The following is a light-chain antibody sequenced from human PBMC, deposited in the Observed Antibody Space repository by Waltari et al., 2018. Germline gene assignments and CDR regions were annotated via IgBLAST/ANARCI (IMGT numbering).Light chain of an antibody. CDR2: YKSDSDN. CDR3: MIWHGSAWV. V-gene: IGLV5-45*03. Sequence: QAVLTQPSSLSASAGASASLTCTLRSGINVGTFGLFWYQQKPGSPPRYLLNYKSDSDNPRGSGVPSRFSGSKDASANGGILLISGLQSDDEADYYCMIWHGSAWVFGGGTKLTVL. CDR1: SGINVGTFG. J-gene: IGLJ3*02.